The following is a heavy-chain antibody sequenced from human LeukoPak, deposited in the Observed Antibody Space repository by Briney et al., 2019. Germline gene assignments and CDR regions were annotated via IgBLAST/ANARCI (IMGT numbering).Heavy chain of an antibody. CDR3: ARRVRYYYYYYMDV. CDR1: GGSISSYY. V-gene: IGHV4-34*01. Sequence: PSETLSLTCTVSGGSISSYYWSWIRQPPGKGLEWIGEINHSGSTNYNPSLKSRVTISVDTSKNQFSLKLSSVTAADTAVYYCARRVRYYYYYYMDVWGKGTTVTVSS. J-gene: IGHJ6*03. CDR2: INHSGST. D-gene: IGHD1-1*01.